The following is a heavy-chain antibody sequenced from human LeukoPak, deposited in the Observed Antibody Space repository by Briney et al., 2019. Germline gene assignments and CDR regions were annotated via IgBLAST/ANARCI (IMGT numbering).Heavy chain of an antibody. V-gene: IGHV3-11*01. CDR1: GFTFSDYY. D-gene: IGHD3-10*01. Sequence: PGGSLRLSCVASGFTFSDYYINWIRQAPGMGLEWIAYLSSGGSMIYYVDSVKGRFAISRDNAKNSVYLQMNSLRAEDTALYYCARKIYGSDSYIDYWGQGTLVTVSS. CDR2: LSSGGSMI. CDR3: ARKIYGSDSYIDY. J-gene: IGHJ4*02.